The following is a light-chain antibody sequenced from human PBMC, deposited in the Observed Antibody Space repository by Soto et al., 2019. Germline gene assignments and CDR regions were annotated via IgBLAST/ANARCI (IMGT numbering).Light chain of an antibody. V-gene: IGKV3-20*01. J-gene: IGKJ1*01. CDR1: QTVTSNY. CDR3: QQYGSSPGT. CDR2: GAS. Sequence: EIVLTQSPGTLSSSPGVRATLSCRASQTVTSNYLAWYQQKPGQAPRLLFFGASIRATGLPDRFSGGGSGTDFTLTISRLEPEDFAVYYCQQYGSSPGTFGQGTKVEVK.